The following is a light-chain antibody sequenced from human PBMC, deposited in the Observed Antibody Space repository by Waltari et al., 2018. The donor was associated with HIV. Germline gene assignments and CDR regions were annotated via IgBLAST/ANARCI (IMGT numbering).Light chain of an antibody. CDR3: ASWDDRLSGQGV. CDR1: ISNIGKNT. Sequence: QPMLTQPPSASGIPGQRVTIPCSGTISNIGKNTVNWYQKFPGTAPNHLIYKNNQRPAGVPDRFSGSKSGSSASLAIRGLQSEDEADYYCASWDDRLSGQGVFGGGTRLTVL. J-gene: IGLJ3*02. V-gene: IGLV1-44*01. CDR2: KNN.